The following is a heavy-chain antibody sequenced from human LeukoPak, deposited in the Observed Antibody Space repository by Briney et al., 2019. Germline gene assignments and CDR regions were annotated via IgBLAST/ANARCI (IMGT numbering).Heavy chain of an antibody. V-gene: IGHV3-7*01. D-gene: IGHD3-3*01. CDR1: EFTFSNYW. Sequence: GGSLRLSCAASEFTFSNYWMSWVRQAPGKGLEWVANIKQDGSKKYYVDSVKGRFTISRDNAKNSLYLQMNSLRAEDTAVYYCAKDIGVVTGAFDIWGQGTMVTVPS. J-gene: IGHJ3*02. CDR3: AKDIGVVTGAFDI. CDR2: IKQDGSKK.